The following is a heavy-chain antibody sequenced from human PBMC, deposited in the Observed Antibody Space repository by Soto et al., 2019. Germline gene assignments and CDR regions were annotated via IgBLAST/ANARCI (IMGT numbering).Heavy chain of an antibody. CDR1: GFTFSSYG. V-gene: IGHV3-30*18. J-gene: IGHJ4*02. D-gene: IGHD6-19*01. CDR3: AKDSHQQWLVPGDY. CDR2: ISYDGSNK. Sequence: QVQLVESGGGVVQPGRSLRLSCAASGFTFSSYGMHWVRQAPGKGLEWVAVISYDGSNKYYADSVKGRFTISRDNSKNTLYLQMNSLRAEDTAVYYCAKDSHQQWLVPGDYWGQGTLVTVSS.